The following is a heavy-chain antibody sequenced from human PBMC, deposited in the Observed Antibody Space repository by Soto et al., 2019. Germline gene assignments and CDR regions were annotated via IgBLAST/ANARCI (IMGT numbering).Heavy chain of an antibody. CDR1: GIIFRNYA. CDR3: AKKAEKHFDWMFYADS. Sequence: GSLRLSCATSGIIFRNYAMGWVRQAPGKGLERVSAISGSGDSTYYADSVKGRFTISRDNSKNTLYLQMNSLRVEDTAIFYCAKKAEKHFDWMFYADSWGQGTLVTVSS. D-gene: IGHD3-9*01. V-gene: IGHV3-23*01. J-gene: IGHJ4*02. CDR2: ISGSGDST.